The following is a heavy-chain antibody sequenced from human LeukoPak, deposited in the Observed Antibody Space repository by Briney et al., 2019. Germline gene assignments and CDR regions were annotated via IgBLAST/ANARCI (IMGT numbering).Heavy chain of an antibody. D-gene: IGHD3-22*01. CDR2: ISGSGGST. CDR3: ARRSYYYDSSGLPRGAFDI. V-gene: IGHV3-23*01. CDR1: GFTFSSYA. J-gene: IGHJ3*02. Sequence: PGGSLRLSCAASGFTFSSYAMSWVRQAPGKGLEWVSAISGSGGSTYYADSVKGRFTISRDNSKNTLYLQMNSLRAEDTALYYCARRSYYYDSSGLPRGAFDIWGQGTMVTVSS.